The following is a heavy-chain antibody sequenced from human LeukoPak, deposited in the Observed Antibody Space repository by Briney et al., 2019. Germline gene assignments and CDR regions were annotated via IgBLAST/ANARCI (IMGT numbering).Heavy chain of an antibody. CDR1: GFTFSDYY. CDR2: IYSGGST. V-gene: IGHV3-53*01. J-gene: IGHJ4*02. Sequence: GGSLRLSCAASGFTFSDYYMSWIRQAPGKGLEWVSVIYSGGSTYYADSVKGRFTISRDNSKNTLYPQMNSLRAEDTAVYYCARVDHFDYCIDYWGQGTLVTVSS. CDR3: ARVDHFDYCIDY. D-gene: IGHD3-9*01.